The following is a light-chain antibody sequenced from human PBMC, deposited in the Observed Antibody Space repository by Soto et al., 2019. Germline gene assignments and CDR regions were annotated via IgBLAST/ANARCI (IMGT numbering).Light chain of an antibody. V-gene: IGKV3-15*01. J-gene: IGKJ1*01. CDR1: QNVGSN. Sequence: EIVMTQSPGTLSVSPGERATLSCRASQNVGSNLAWYQQKPGQAPRLLIYGASTRATGIPARISGSGSGTKFTLTISSLQSEDFAVYYCQQYNNWTFGQGTKVDIK. CDR3: QQYNNWT. CDR2: GAS.